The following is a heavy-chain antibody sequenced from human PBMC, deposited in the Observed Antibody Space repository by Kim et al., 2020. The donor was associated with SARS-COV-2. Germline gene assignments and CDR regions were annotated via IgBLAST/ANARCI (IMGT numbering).Heavy chain of an antibody. CDR2: T. CDR3: ASRGFHLGVDP. Sequence: TTSNPSLQSRVTISVDKSKNQFSLKLSSVTAADTAVYYCASRGFHLGVDPWGQGTLVTVSS. J-gene: IGHJ5*02. V-gene: IGHV4-4*02. D-gene: IGHD3-10*01.